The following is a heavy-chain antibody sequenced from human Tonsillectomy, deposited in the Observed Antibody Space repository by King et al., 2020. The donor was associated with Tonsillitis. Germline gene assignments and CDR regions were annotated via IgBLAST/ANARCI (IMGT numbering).Heavy chain of an antibody. D-gene: IGHD6-19*01. V-gene: IGHV3-33*01. CDR2: TWFDGSNK. CDR3: ARDPAHTSVWLDYFDY. Sequence: QVQLVESGGGVVQPGRSLRLSCAASGFTLSSFGMHWVRQAPGKGLEWVAVTWFDGSNKYYADSVKGRFSISRDISKNTLYLQMNSLRVEDTAVYYCARDPAHTSVWLDYFDYWGQGTLVTVSS. J-gene: IGHJ4*02. CDR1: GFTLSSFG.